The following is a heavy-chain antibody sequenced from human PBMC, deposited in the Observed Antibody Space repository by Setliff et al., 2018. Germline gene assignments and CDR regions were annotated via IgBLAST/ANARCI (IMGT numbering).Heavy chain of an antibody. CDR1: GGSISSHY. V-gene: IGHV4-59*11. Sequence: SETLSLTCTVSGGSISSHYWSWIRQPPGKGLEWIGSIYYSGSTNYNPSLKSRVTISVDTSKNQFSLKLSSVTAADTAVYYCARSRGYSYGFFDYWGLGTLVTVSS. CDR3: ARSRGYSYGFFDY. CDR2: IYYSGST. J-gene: IGHJ4*02. D-gene: IGHD5-18*01.